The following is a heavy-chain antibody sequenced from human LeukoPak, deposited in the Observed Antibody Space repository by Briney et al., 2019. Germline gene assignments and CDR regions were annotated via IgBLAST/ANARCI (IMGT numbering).Heavy chain of an antibody. D-gene: IGHD2-21*02. Sequence: ASETLSLTCAVYGGSFSGYYWSWIRQPPGKGLEWIGEINHSGSTNYNPSLKSRVTISVDTSKNQFSLKLSSVTAADTAVYYCAREGGDRNGPSIDWGQGTLVTVSS. CDR1: GGSFSGYY. CDR3: AREGGDRNGPSID. V-gene: IGHV4-34*01. CDR2: INHSGST. J-gene: IGHJ4*02.